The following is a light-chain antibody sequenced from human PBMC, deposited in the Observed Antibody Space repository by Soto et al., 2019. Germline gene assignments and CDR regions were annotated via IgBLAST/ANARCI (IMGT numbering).Light chain of an antibody. V-gene: IGLV1-47*01. CDR3: ASWDDSLSGWV. CDR1: SSNIGNNY. Sequence: QSVVTQPPSASGTLGQRVTISCSGSSSNIGNNYVYCYQQLPGTGPKLLIYRNNQRPSGVPDRFSGSKSGTSASLAISGLRSGDEADYYCASWDDSLSGWVFGGGTKVTVL. CDR2: RNN. J-gene: IGLJ3*02.